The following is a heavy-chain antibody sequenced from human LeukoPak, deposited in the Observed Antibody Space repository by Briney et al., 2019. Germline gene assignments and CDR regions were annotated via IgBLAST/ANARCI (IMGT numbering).Heavy chain of an antibody. CDR3: ARHRYDDFDY. D-gene: IGHD3-16*02. CDR1: GGSITSHP. CDR2: ISNSGST. Sequence: PSETLSLTCNVSGGSITSHPWSWIRQPPGKGLEGIGYISNSGSTNFHPSFKSRVTISADRSKNQISLRMRSVTAADTVVYYCARHRYDDFDYWGRGTLVTVSS. V-gene: IGHV4-59*08. J-gene: IGHJ4*02.